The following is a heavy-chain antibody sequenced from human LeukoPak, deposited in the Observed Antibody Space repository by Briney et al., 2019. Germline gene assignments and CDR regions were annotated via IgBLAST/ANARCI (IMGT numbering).Heavy chain of an antibody. Sequence: ASVKVSCKASGYTFTGYYMHWVRQAPGQGLEWMGWINPNSGGTNYAQKFQGRVTTTRDTSISTAYMELSRLRSDDTAVYYCARAEVPYYYDSSGYYDYWGQGTLVTVSS. CDR3: ARAEVPYYYDSSGYYDY. D-gene: IGHD3-22*01. CDR1: GYTFTGYY. J-gene: IGHJ4*02. V-gene: IGHV1-2*02. CDR2: INPNSGGT.